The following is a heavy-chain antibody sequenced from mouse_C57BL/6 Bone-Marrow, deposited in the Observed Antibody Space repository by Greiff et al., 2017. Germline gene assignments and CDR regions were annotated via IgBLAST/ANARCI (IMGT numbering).Heavy chain of an antibody. CDR1: GYTFTDYY. D-gene: IGHD2-3*01. CDR2: INPYNGGT. Sequence: EVQLQQSGPVLVKPGASVKMSCKASGYTFTDYYMNWVKQSHGKSLEWIGVINPYNGGTSYNQKFKGKATLTVDKSSSTAYMELNSLTSEDSAVYYCARRRDGYSYFDYWGQGTTLTVSS. V-gene: IGHV1-19*01. CDR3: ARRRDGYSYFDY. J-gene: IGHJ2*01.